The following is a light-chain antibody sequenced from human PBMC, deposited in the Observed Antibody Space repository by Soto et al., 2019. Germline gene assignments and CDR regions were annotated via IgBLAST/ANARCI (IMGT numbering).Light chain of an antibody. CDR3: QQYDSYLT. CDR2: KAS. CDR1: QSISSW. J-gene: IGKJ4*02. Sequence: DIQMTQSPSTLSASVGDRVTITCRASQSISSWVAWYQQKPGKAPKLMIYKASSLESGVPSSFSGSGSGTDFTLTISRLQPDDLAIYYYQQYDSYLTFGGGTKVEIK. V-gene: IGKV1-5*03.